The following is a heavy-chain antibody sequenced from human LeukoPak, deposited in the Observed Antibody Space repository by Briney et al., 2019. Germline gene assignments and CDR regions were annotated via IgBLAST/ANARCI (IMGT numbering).Heavy chain of an antibody. D-gene: IGHD3-16*01. CDR1: GLTFSNNG. CDR3: ARDGGPFDS. CDR2: IWYDGTNK. J-gene: IGHJ4*02. Sequence: GRSLRLSCAASGLTFSNNGMHWVRQAPGKGLEWVAVIWYDGTNKYYADSVKGRFTISRDNAKKSLYLQMNSLRADDTAVYYCARDGGPFDSWGQGTLVTVSS. V-gene: IGHV3-33*01.